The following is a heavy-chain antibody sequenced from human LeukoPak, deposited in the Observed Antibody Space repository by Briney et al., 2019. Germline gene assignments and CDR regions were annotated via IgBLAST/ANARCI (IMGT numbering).Heavy chain of an antibody. J-gene: IGHJ4*02. D-gene: IGHD4-11*01. CDR2: ISGYNGKT. CDR1: GYPFTSLG. V-gene: IGHV1-18*03. CDR3: ARDRVYDYSNPRGFDY. Sequence: ASVKVSCKASGYPFTSLGISWVRQAPGQGLEWMGWISGYNGKTKYADNLQGRVTMTTDTSTSTAYMELGSLRSDDMAVYYCARDRVYDYSNPRGFDYWGQGTLVTVSS.